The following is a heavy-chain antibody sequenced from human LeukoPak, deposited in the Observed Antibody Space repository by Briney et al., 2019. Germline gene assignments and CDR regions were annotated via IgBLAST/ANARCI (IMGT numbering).Heavy chain of an antibody. Sequence: PGGSLRLSCAAPGFIFSDYWMSWVRQAPGKGLEWVATTKPDGSDKYYVDSVKGRFTISRDNAKSALYLQMNSLRADDTAMYYCARRGFFDLWGRGTLVSVSS. J-gene: IGHJ2*01. CDR1: GFIFSDYW. CDR3: ARRGFFDL. V-gene: IGHV3-7*03. CDR2: TKPDGSDK.